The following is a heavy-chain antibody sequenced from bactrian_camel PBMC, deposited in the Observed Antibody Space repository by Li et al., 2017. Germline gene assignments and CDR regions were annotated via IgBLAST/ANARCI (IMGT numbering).Heavy chain of an antibody. D-gene: IGHD3*01. CDR2: IHTSASRT. J-gene: IGHJ4*01. Sequence: HVQLVESGGDSVQRGGSLRLSCVTSGYTFNEHCMAWFRQAPGKEREGVASIHTSASRTRYGDSVKGRFTISADTAKNTVYLDLTNLEPEDTAMYYCAADRARTGGSCSLVSGLYDYSGHGTQVTVS. CDR3: AADRARTGGSCSLVSGLYDY. V-gene: IGHV3S53*01. CDR1: GYTFNEHC.